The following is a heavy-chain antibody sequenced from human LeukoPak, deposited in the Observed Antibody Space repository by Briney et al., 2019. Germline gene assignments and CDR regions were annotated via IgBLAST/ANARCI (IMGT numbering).Heavy chain of an antibody. V-gene: IGHV3-48*04. CDR3: ARPPRGSGSYPGDFDY. CDR1: GFTFSSYT. J-gene: IGHJ4*02. CDR2: ISGGTTTI. D-gene: IGHD3-10*01. Sequence: GGSLRLSCVASGFTFSSYTMNWVRQAPGEGLEWVSYISGGTTTIYYADSVKGRFTISRDNAKNSLYLQTNSLRAEDTAVYYCARPPRGSGSYPGDFDYWGQGTLVTVSS.